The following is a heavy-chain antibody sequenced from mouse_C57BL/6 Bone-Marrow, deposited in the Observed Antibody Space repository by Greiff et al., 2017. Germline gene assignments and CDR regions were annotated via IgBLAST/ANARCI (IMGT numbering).Heavy chain of an antibody. V-gene: IGHV1-64*01. Sequence: VKLQQPGAEPVKPGASVKLSCKASGYTFTSYWMPWVKQRPGQGLEWIGMIHPNSGSTNYNEKFKSKATLTVDKSSSTAYMQLSSLTSEDSAVYDCARRDHYYGSSYGYFDVWGTGATVTVSS. CDR3: ARRDHYYGSSYGYFDV. CDR2: IHPNSGST. D-gene: IGHD1-1*01. J-gene: IGHJ1*03. CDR1: GYTFTSYW.